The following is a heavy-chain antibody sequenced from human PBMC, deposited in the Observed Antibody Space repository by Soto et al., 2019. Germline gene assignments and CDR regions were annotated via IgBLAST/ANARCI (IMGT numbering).Heavy chain of an antibody. CDR1: GGTFSSYA. CDR2: IIPIFGTA. D-gene: IGHD6-19*01. CDR3: ARPSKKYSSGPGGFDY. J-gene: IGHJ4*02. Sequence: SVKVSCKASGGTFSSYAISWVRQAPGQGLEWMGGIIPIFGTANYAQKFQGRVTITADESTSTAYMELSSLRSEDTAVYYCARPSKKYSSGPGGFDYWGQGTLVTISS. V-gene: IGHV1-69*13.